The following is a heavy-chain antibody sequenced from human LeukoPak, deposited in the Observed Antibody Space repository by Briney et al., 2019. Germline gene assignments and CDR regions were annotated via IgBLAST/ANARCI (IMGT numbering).Heavy chain of an antibody. Sequence: SETLSLTCTVSGGSISSYYWSWIRQPPGKGLEWIGLIYYSGSTNYNPSLKSRVTISVDTSKNQFSLKLSSVTAADTAVYYCARGPTDEYFQHWGQGTLVTVSS. CDR3: ARGPTDEYFQH. V-gene: IGHV4-59*01. D-gene: IGHD4-17*01. CDR2: IYYSGST. J-gene: IGHJ1*01. CDR1: GGSISSYY.